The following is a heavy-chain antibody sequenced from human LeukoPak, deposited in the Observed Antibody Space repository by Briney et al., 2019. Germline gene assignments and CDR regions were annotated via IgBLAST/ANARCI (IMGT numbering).Heavy chain of an antibody. V-gene: IGHV3-7*03. CDR2: INSDGSEG. Sequence: GGSLRLSCAVSGFTFSGFWMSWSRQAPGKGLEWVASINSDGSEGYYADVVKGRFSTSRDSSTSTLFLQMDSLRVEDTAMYYCARPTDGDSTRYGMDVWGQGTTVIVSS. D-gene: IGHD2-21*02. CDR1: GFTFSGFW. CDR3: ARPTDGDSTRYGMDV. J-gene: IGHJ6*02.